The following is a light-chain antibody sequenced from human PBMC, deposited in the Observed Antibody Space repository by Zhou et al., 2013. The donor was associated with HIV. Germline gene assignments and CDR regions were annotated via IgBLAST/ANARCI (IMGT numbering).Light chain of an antibody. Sequence: EIVLTQSPATLSLSPGERATLSCRASQSVSSYLAWYQQKPGQAPRPLIYDASNRATGIPARFSGSGSGTDFTLTISSLEPEDFAVYYCQQRSNWPITFGPGTKSGYQT. V-gene: IGKV3-11*01. CDR3: QQRSNWPIT. J-gene: IGKJ3*01. CDR2: DAS. CDR1: QSVSSY.